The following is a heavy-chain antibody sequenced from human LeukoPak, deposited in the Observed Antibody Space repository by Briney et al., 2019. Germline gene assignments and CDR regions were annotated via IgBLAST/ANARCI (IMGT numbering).Heavy chain of an antibody. Sequence: SETLSLTCTVSGGSISSSSYYWGWVRQPRGKGLEWIGSISYVGSTYYAPSLKSRVTISLDTSKDQFSLRLSSVTAADTAVYSCARVGRGRPIDYWGQGTLVTVSS. V-gene: IGHV4-39*07. CDR2: ISYVGST. D-gene: IGHD1-26*01. CDR3: ARVGRGRPIDY. CDR1: GGSISSSSYY. J-gene: IGHJ4*02.